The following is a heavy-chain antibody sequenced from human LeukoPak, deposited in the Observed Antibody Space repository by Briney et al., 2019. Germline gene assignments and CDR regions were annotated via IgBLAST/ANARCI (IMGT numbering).Heavy chain of an antibody. D-gene: IGHD2-8*01. Sequence: SETLSLTCAVYGGSFSGYYWSWIRQPPGKGLEWIGEINHSGSTNYNPSLKSRVTISVDTSKNQFSLKLSSVTAADTAVYYCARDKYCTSGVCYFDYWGQGTLVTVSS. V-gene: IGHV4-34*01. CDR2: INHSGST. CDR3: ARDKYCTSGVCYFDY. CDR1: GGSFSGYY. J-gene: IGHJ4*02.